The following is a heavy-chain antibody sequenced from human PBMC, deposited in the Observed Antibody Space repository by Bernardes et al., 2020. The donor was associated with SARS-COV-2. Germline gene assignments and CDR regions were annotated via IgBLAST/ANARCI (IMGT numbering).Heavy chain of an antibody. V-gene: IGHV1-2*02. J-gene: IGHJ4*02. Sequence: ASVQVSCKASGYTFTHYYIPWVRQAPGKGFEWMGWINPSSGVTNYAQKFQGGVTMTRDTSISTAYMELSSLRADDTAVFYCARGPISSIDYWGQGSLVTVSS. CDR3: ARGPISSIDY. CDR1: GYTFTHYY. D-gene: IGHD3-10*01. CDR2: INPSSGVT.